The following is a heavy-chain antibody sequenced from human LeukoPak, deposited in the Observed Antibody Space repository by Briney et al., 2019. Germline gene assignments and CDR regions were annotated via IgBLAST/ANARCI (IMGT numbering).Heavy chain of an antibody. CDR1: GGSISSGGYY. J-gene: IGHJ3*02. D-gene: IGHD2-8*01. CDR3: ARGPMVPLWAFDI. Sequence: SQTLSLTCTVSGGSISSGGYYWSWIRQHPGKGLEWIGYIYYSGSTSYNPSLSSRVTISVDTSKNQFSLKLSSVTAADTAVFYCARGPMVPLWAFDIWGQGTMVTVSS. V-gene: IGHV4-61*08. CDR2: IYYSGST.